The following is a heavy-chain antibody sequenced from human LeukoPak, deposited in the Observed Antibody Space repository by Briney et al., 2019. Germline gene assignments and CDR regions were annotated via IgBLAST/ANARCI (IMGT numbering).Heavy chain of an antibody. CDR3: AREAVAAAHTSYNWFDP. CDR1: GGSFSGYY. D-gene: IGHD6-13*01. J-gene: IGHJ5*02. V-gene: IGHV4-34*01. CDR2: INHSGST. Sequence: PSETLSLTCAVYGGSFSGYYWSWIRQPPGKGLEWIGEINHSGSTNYNPSLKSRVTVSVDTSKNQFSLKLSSVTAADTAVYYCAREAVAAAHTSYNWFDPWGQGTLVTVSS.